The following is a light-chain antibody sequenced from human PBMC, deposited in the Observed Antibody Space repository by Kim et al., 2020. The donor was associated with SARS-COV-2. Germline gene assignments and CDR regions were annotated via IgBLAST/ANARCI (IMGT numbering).Light chain of an antibody. Sequence: SSELTQDPAVSVALGQTARITCQGDSLRSYYASWYQQKPGQAPVLVIYGKNNRPSGIPDRFSGSSSGNTASLTITGAQAEDEADYYCNSRDSTPHWVFGGGTQLTVL. V-gene: IGLV3-19*01. J-gene: IGLJ3*02. CDR2: GKN. CDR3: NSRDSTPHWV. CDR1: SLRSYY.